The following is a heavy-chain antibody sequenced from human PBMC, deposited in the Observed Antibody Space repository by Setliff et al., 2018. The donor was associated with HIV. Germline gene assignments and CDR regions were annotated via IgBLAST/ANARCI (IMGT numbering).Heavy chain of an antibody. J-gene: IGHJ3*02. Sequence: SETLSLTCGVSGFSISSRYYWGWIRQSPGKGLEWIGNIYHTGSSYYNPSLKSRVTISVDTSKNQFSLKLSSVTAADTAVYYCARPEMATITSFGFDIWGPGTMVTVSS. D-gene: IGHD5-12*01. CDR2: IYHTGSS. CDR3: ARPEMATITSFGFDI. V-gene: IGHV4-38-2*01. CDR1: GFSISSRYY.